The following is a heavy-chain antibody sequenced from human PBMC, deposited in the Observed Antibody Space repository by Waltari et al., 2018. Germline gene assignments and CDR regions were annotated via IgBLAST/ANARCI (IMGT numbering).Heavy chain of an antibody. CDR1: GYTFTEYY. CDR2: MDPEEGET. Sequence: EVQLVQSGAEVKKPGATVKISCKASGYTFTEYYMHWVQQAPGKGLEWVGRMDPEEGETKYAEKCQGRATITADTSIDTAYMELSSLRSEDTAIFYCARTTTIKSLDYWGQGTLVTVSS. V-gene: IGHV1-69-2*01. CDR3: ARTTTIKSLDY. D-gene: IGHD1-7*01. J-gene: IGHJ4*02.